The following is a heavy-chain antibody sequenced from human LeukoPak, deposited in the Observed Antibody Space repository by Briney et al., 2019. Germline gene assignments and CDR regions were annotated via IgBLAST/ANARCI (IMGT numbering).Heavy chain of an antibody. CDR1: GFTFGDYY. J-gene: IGHJ3*02. CDR3: AREPRGYSYGSHAFDI. Sequence: KSGGSLRLSCAASGFTFGDYYMSWIRQAPGKGLVWVSYISSSGSTIYYADSVKGRFTISRDNAKNSLYLQMNSLRAEDTAVYYCAREPRGYSYGSHAFDIWGQGTMVTVSS. CDR2: ISSSGSTI. D-gene: IGHD5-18*01. V-gene: IGHV3-11*01.